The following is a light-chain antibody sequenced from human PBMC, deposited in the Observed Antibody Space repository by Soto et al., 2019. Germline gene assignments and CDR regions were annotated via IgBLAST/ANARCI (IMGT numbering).Light chain of an antibody. CDR1: SSDVGGYNY. CDR2: EVS. J-gene: IGLJ2*01. Sequence: QSVLTQRPSASGSPGQSVTISCTGTSSDVGGYNYVSWYQQHPGKAPKLMIYEVSKRPSGVPDRFSGSKSGNTASLTVSGLQAEDEAAYYCGSYAGSNIVIFGGGTKLTVL. V-gene: IGLV2-8*01. CDR3: GSYAGSNIVI.